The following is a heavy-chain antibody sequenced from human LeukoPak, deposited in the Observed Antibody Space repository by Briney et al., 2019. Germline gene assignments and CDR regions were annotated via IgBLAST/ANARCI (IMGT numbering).Heavy chain of an antibody. Sequence: ASVKVSCKAFGYTFTAYYIHWVRQAPGQGLEWMGRINPISVGTSYAQKFQGRVTMTRDTSISTAYMELSRLRSDDTVVYYCAIAGGGSDAFDIWGQGTMVTVSS. V-gene: IGHV1-2*05. CDR3: AIAGGGSDAFDI. CDR1: GYTFTAYY. J-gene: IGHJ3*02. D-gene: IGHD2-15*01. CDR2: INPISVGT.